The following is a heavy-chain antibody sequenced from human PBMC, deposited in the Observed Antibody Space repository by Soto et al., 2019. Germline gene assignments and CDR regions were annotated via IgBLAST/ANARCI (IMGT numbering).Heavy chain of an antibody. CDR3: AKDPSYYDSSGYYYMPYYFDY. J-gene: IGHJ4*02. CDR2: ISGSGGST. V-gene: IGHV3-23*01. D-gene: IGHD3-22*01. CDR1: GCTFSSYA. Sequence: EVQLLESGGGLVQPGGSLRLSCAAYGCTFSSYAMSWVRQAPGKGLEWVSAISGSGGSTYYADSVKGRFTISRDNSKNTLYLQMNSLRAEDTAVYYCAKDPSYYDSSGYYYMPYYFDYWGQGTLVTDSS.